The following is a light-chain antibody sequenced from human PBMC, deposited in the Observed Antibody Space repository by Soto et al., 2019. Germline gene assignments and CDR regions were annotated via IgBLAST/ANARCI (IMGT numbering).Light chain of an antibody. CDR2: EVS. Sequence: QSALTQSASVSGSPGQSITISCTGTSNDVGGYNFVSWYQQHPGKAPKVMISEVSNRPSGVSIRFSGSKSGNTASLTISGLQAEDEADYYCTSHRKNSPLPYVFGTGTKLTVL. CDR1: SNDVGGYNF. J-gene: IGLJ1*01. V-gene: IGLV2-14*01. CDR3: TSHRKNSPLPYV.